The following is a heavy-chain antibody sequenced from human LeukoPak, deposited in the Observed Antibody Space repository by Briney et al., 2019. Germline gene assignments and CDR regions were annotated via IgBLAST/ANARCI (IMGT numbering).Heavy chain of an antibody. Sequence: GGSLSLSCPRPGFSLNRYGMNWVRKAPGKGPDWVPGLWFDGSHQNYVDSVKGRFTTSRDNSKNTLYLQMNSLRVEDTAVYYCARDDGSGSNPSGWFHPWGQGAVVTVSS. CDR1: GFSLNRYG. V-gene: IGHV3-33*01. CDR2: LWFDGSHQ. D-gene: IGHD3-10*01. J-gene: IGHJ5*02. CDR3: ARDDGSGSNPSGWFHP.